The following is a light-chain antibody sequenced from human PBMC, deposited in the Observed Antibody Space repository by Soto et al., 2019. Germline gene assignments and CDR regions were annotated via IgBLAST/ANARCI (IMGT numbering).Light chain of an antibody. J-gene: IGKJ1*01. CDR3: RQYGRSPGT. CDR1: QSVSSNY. V-gene: IGKV3-20*01. CDR2: GAS. Sequence: EIGLTQSPGTLSLSPGERATLSCRASQSVSSNYLGWFQQKPGQAPRLLIFGASYRDTGIPDRFSGSGSGTDFTLTISRLEPEDFAMYYCRQYGRSPGTFGQGTKVDIK.